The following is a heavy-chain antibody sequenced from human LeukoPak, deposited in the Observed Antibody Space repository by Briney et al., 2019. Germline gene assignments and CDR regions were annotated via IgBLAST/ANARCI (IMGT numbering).Heavy chain of an antibody. CDR2: IKQDGSQK. J-gene: IGHJ4*02. CDR1: GFTSSSYW. CDR3: ATYVVATITFDY. V-gene: IGHV3-7*01. D-gene: IGHD5-12*01. Sequence: GGSLRLSCAASGFTSSSYWMSWVRQAPGKGLEWVANIKQDGSQKYYVDSVKGRFTISRDNAKNSLYLQMNSLRAEDTAVYYCATYVVATITFDYWGQGTLVTVSS.